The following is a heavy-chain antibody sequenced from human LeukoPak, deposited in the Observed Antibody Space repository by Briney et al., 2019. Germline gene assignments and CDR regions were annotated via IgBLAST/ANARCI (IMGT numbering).Heavy chain of an antibody. Sequence: GGSLRLSCAVSGFSAGSKYMTWVRQAPGKGLEYVSVISGNGGTTYYANSVKGRFTISRDNSKNTVYLQMGSLRAEDMAVYYRARGTGTTDYWGQGTLVTVSS. D-gene: IGHD1-7*01. CDR1: GFSAGSKY. J-gene: IGHJ4*02. CDR3: ARGTGTTDY. CDR2: ISGNGGTT. V-gene: IGHV3-64*01.